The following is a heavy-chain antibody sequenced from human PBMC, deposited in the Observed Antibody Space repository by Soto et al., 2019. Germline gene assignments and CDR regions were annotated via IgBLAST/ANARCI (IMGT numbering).Heavy chain of an antibody. CDR2: INHSGST. CDR3: ARGKLRYFDWSYGGFDY. V-gene: IGHV4-34*01. J-gene: IGHJ4*02. Sequence: SETLSLTCAVYGGSFSGYYWSWIRQPPGKGLEWIGEINHSGSTNYNPSLKSRVTISVDTSKNQFSLKLSSVSAADTAVYYCARGKLRYFDWSYGGFDYWGQGTLVTVSS. D-gene: IGHD3-9*01. CDR1: GGSFSGYY.